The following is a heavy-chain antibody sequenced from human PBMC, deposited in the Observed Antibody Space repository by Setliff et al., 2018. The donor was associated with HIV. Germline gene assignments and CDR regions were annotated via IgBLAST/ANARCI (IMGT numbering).Heavy chain of an antibody. J-gene: IGHJ4*02. CDR3: ARSQPDTIFGVVVFDS. CDR1: GGSISSSSHH. CDR2: IYYSGNS. Sequence: SETLSLTCTVSGGSISSSSHHWSWIRQTPGKGLEWIGSIYYSGNSYYNPSLQSRVTISVDTSKNQFSLKLSSVIAAATAVYYCARSQPDTIFGVVVFDSWGQGTLVTVSS. D-gene: IGHD3-3*01. V-gene: IGHV4-39*01.